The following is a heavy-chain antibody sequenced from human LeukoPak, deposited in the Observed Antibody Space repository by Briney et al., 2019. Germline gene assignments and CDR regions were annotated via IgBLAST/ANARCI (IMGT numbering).Heavy chain of an antibody. V-gene: IGHV1-2*02. J-gene: IGHJ4*02. CDR1: GYTFTSYY. CDR3: ARDFFEIVGALNY. CDR2: INPNSGGT. Sequence: GASVKVSCKASGYTFTSYYMHWVRRAPGQGLEWMGWINPNSGGTNYAQKFQGRVTMTRDTSISTAYMELSRLRSDDTAVYYCARDFFEIVGALNYWGQGTLVTVSS. D-gene: IGHD1-26*01.